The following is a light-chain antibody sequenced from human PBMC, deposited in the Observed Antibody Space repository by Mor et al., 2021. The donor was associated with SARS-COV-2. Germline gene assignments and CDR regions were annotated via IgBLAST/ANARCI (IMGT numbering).Light chain of an antibody. CDR2: DAS. Sequence: CQATQYTANYLNWWQQKPGRAPHLLIFDASHLETGVPSRFSGSGSGTYFTLTISNLQPEDVATYYCQQYGSDPSITFG. J-gene: IGKJ5*01. CDR3: QQYGSDPSIT. CDR1: QYTANY. V-gene: IGKV1-33*01.